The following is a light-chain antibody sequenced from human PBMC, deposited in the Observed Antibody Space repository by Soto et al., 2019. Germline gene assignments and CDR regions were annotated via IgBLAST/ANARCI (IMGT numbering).Light chain of an antibody. J-gene: IGKJ5*01. CDR3: QHYQSGHPIT. V-gene: IGKV3-20*01. CDR1: RSVSST. CDR2: GAS. Sequence: EFVLTQSSATLSLSPGQRATLSFRASRSVSSTLVWYQQKPGQAPRLLLSGASSRATGIPDRFTGSGSETSLALTISRLEPEDFALYYCQHYQSGHPITFGQGTRLEIK.